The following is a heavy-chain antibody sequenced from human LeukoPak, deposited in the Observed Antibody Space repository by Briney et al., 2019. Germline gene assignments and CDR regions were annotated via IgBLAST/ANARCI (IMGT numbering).Heavy chain of an antibody. CDR1: GVSISPYY. Sequence: PSETLSLTCTVSGVSISPYYWGWIRQPPGKGLEWIGYIYFSGTTKYNPSLESRVTISVDTSKNQFSLKLSSVTAADTAVYYCARRRAEGGSNGHYNWFDPWGQGILVTVSS. D-gene: IGHD6-13*01. CDR2: IYFSGTT. V-gene: IGHV4-59*08. J-gene: IGHJ5*02. CDR3: ARRRAEGGSNGHYNWFDP.